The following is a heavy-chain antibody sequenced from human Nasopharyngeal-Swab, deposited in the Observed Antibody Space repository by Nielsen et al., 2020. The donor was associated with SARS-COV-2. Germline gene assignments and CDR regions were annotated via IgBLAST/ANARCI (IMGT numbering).Heavy chain of an antibody. CDR3: ARGQYCSSTSCYARGYYYYYGMDV. J-gene: IGHJ6*02. D-gene: IGHD2-2*01. CDR2: ISSSSYI. Sequence: GESLKISCAASGFTFSSYSMSWVRQAPGKGLEWVSSISSSSYIYYADSVKGRFTISRDNAKNSLYLQMNSLRAEDTAVYYCARGQYCSSTSCYARGYYYYYGMDVWGQGTTVTVSS. V-gene: IGHV3-21*01. CDR1: GFTFSSYS.